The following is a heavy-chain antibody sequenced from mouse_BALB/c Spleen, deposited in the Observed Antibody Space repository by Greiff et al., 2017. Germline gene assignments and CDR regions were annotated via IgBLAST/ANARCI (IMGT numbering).Heavy chain of an antibody. J-gene: IGHJ2*01. CDR2: IDTSDSYT. CDR3: ARGTARATFDY. V-gene: IGHV1-69*01. D-gene: IGHD3-2*01. CDR1: GYTFTDYW. Sequence: VQLQQPGAELVMPGASVKMSCKASGYTFTDYWMHWVKQRPGQGLEWIGAIDTSDSYTSYNQKFKGKATLTVDESSSTAYMQLSSLTSEDSAVYYCARGTARATFDYWGQGTTLTVSS.